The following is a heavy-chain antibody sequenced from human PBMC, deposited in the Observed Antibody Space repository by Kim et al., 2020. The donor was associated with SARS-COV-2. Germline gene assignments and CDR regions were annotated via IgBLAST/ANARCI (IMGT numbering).Heavy chain of an antibody. J-gene: IGHJ5*02. V-gene: IGHV4-39*01. D-gene: IGHD3-22*01. CDR2: T. CDR3: TRQGGADSSSLS. Sequence: TYYNPSLKSRVTISVDTSKNQFSLKMTSVTAADTAMYFCTRQGGADSSSLSWGQGTLVAVSS.